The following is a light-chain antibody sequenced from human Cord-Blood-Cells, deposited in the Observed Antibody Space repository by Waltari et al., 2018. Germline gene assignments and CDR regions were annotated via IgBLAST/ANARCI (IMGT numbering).Light chain of an antibody. CDR2: AAS. Sequence: LHMPQSPSSLSASVGHRVTITFRANQNISSYSNLYQQKPGKAPKLLIYAASNLQSGVPSRLSGGGSGTDFTLTISSLQSEDFATDYCQQSYSTPWTFGQGTKVEIK. V-gene: IGKV1-39*01. J-gene: IGKJ1*01. CDR1: QNISSY. CDR3: QQSYSTPWT.